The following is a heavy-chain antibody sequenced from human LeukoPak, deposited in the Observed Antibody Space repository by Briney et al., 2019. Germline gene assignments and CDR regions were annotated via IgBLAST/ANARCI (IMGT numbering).Heavy chain of an antibody. V-gene: IGHV1-8*01. CDR1: GYTFTSYD. CDR2: MNPNSGNT. J-gene: IGHJ5*02. D-gene: IGHD3-10*01. Sequence: ASVKVSCKASGYTFTSYDINWERQATGQGLEWMGWMNPNSGNTGYAQKFQGRVTMTRNTSISTAYMELSSLRSEDTAVYYCAREGGVRGVIIKNWFDPWGQGTLVTVSS. CDR3: AREGGVRGVIIKNWFDP.